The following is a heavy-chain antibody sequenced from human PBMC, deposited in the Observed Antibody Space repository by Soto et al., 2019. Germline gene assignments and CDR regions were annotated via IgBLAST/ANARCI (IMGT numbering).Heavy chain of an antibody. J-gene: IGHJ4*02. D-gene: IGHD2-2*01. Sequence: PSETLSLTCAVYGGSCSGYYWSWIRQPPGKGLEWVGEINHSGSTNYNPSLKSRVTISVDTSKNQFSLKLSSVTAADTAVYYCARANRDIVVVPAAMDFDYWGQGTLVTVSS. CDR2: INHSGST. CDR3: ARANRDIVVVPAAMDFDY. V-gene: IGHV4-34*01. CDR1: GGSCSGYY.